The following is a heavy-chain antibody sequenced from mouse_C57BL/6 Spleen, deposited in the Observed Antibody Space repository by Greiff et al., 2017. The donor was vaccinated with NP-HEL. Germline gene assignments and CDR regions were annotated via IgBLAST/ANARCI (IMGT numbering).Heavy chain of an antibody. CDR3: TRETATNYFDY. D-gene: IGHD6-1*02. CDR2: ISSGGDYI. V-gene: IGHV5-9-1*02. J-gene: IGHJ2*01. CDR1: GFTFSSYA. Sequence: EVQRVESGEGLVKPGGSLKLSCAASGFTFSSYAMSWVRQTPEQRLEWVAYISSGGDYIYYADTVKGRFTISRATARNTLYLQMSRQKSEDTAMCYCTRETATNYFDYWGQGTTLTVSS.